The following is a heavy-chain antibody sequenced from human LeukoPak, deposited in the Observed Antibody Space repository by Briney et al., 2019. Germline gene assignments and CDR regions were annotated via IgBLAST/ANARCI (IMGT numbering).Heavy chain of an antibody. CDR1: GFXFSNYG. J-gene: IGHJ3*02. CDR2: IWYDGSNK. Sequence: GRSLRLSCAASGFXFSNYGIHWVRQAPGKGLEWVAVIWYDGSNKYYADSVKGRFTISRDNSKSTLYLQMNSLRAEDTAVYYCASLVHAFDIWGQGTMVTVSS. V-gene: IGHV3-30*19. CDR3: ASLVHAFDI. D-gene: IGHD6-13*01.